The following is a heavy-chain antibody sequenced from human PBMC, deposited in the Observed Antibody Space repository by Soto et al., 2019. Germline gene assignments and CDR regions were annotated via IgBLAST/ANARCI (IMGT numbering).Heavy chain of an antibody. V-gene: IGHV3-23*01. J-gene: IGHJ4*02. Sequence: EVQLLESGGGLVQPGGSLRLSCAASGFTFSSYGMSWVRQAPGKGLEWVSGISGSGGSTYYADSVKGRFTISRDNPKNTLYLQMNSLRAEDTGVYYCAKEGRYSSSRGYFDYGGRGALVTVSS. D-gene: IGHD6-13*01. CDR1: GFTFSSYG. CDR2: ISGSGGST. CDR3: AKEGRYSSSRGYFDY.